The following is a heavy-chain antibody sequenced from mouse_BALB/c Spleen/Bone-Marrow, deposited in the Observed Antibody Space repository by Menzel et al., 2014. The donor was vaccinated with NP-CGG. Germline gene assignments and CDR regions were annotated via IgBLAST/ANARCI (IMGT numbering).Heavy chain of an antibody. J-gene: IGHJ2*01. CDR3: AREILRDYFDY. CDR2: ISSGGGST. CDR1: GFAFSSYD. V-gene: IGHV5-12-1*01. Sequence: DVMLVESGGGLVKPGGSLKLSCAASGFAFSSYDMSWVRQTPEKRLEWVAYISSGGGSTYYPDTVKGRFTISRDNAKNTLYLQMSSLKSEDSAMYDCAREILRDYFDYWGQGTTLTVSS. D-gene: IGHD1-1*01.